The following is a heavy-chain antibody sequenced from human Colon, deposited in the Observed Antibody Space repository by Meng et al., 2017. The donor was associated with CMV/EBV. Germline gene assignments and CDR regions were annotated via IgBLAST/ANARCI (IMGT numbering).Heavy chain of an antibody. Sequence: GGSLRLSCTVSGFSAGDSFMTWVRQAPGKGLEWVGFIRGKNSGGTTEYAASVKGRFTISRDESNSVTYLQMNSLRIEDTAIYYCTRCGINCYLDYWGQGTLVTVS. D-gene: IGHD2-15*01. CDR2: IRGKNSGGTT. CDR3: TRCGINCYLDY. CDR1: GFSAGDSF. J-gene: IGHJ4*03. V-gene: IGHV3-49*04.